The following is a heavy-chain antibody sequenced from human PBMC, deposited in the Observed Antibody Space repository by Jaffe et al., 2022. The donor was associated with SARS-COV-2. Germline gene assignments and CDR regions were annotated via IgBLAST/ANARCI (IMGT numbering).Heavy chain of an antibody. CDR3: ARGWLWDGNPYYYGMDV. J-gene: IGHJ6*02. D-gene: IGHD5-18*01. Sequence: QVQLQQWGAGLLKPSETLSLTCSVYGGSFGNYYWSWIRQPPGKGLEWIGEINHSGSTNYNPSLKSRVTISVDTSKNQLSLKVSSVTAADTAVYYCARGWLWDGNPYYYGMDVWGQGTTVTVSS. CDR2: INHSGST. CDR1: GGSFGNYY. V-gene: IGHV4-34*01.